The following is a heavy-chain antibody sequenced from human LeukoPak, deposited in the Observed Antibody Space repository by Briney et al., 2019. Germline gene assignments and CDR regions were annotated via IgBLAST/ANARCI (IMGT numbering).Heavy chain of an antibody. Sequence: SETLSLTCTVSGGSISSYYWSWIRQPPGKGLEWIGYIYYSGSTNYNPSLKSRVTISVDASKNQFSLKLSSVTAADTAVYYCARGGSLDSSGYYFGPTDAFDIWGQGTMVTVSS. D-gene: IGHD3-22*01. CDR1: GGSISSYY. V-gene: IGHV4-59*01. J-gene: IGHJ3*02. CDR3: ARGGSLDSSGYYFGPTDAFDI. CDR2: IYYSGST.